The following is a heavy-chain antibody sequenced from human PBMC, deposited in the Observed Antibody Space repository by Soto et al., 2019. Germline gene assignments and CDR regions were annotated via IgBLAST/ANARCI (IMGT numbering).Heavy chain of an antibody. CDR2: MYYSGST. V-gene: IGHV4-59*01. Sequence: SLTCTVSGGSISSYYWSWIRQSPGKGLEWIGYMYYSGSTNYNPSLKSRVTISIDTSRNQFSLKLSSVTAADTAVYYCARGTFGVVKDWGQGTLVTVSS. J-gene: IGHJ4*02. D-gene: IGHD3-3*01. CDR1: GGSISSYY. CDR3: ARGTFGVVKD.